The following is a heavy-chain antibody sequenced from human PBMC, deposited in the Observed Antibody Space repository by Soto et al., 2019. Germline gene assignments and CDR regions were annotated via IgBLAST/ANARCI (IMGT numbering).Heavy chain of an antibody. CDR1: GFTFDDYA. CDR2: ISWNSGSI. Sequence: LRLSCAASGFTFDDYAMHWVRQAPGKGLEWVSGISWNSGSIGYADSVKGRFTISRDNAKNSLYLQMNSLRAEDTALYYCAKDSSSFYYYYGMDVWGQGTTVTVSS. D-gene: IGHD6-6*01. CDR3: AKDSSSFYYYYGMDV. V-gene: IGHV3-9*01. J-gene: IGHJ6*02.